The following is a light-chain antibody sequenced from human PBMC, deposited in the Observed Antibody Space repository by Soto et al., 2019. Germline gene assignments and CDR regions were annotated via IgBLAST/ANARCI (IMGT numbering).Light chain of an antibody. CDR3: QQYGDSRWT. CDR2: SAS. V-gene: IGKV3-20*01. Sequence: EIVLTQSPGTLSLPPGERATCSCRASQSVTSSFLAWYQQKPGQAPRLLIYSASHRATGIPDRFSGSESGTDFTLTISRLEPEDFAVYYCQQYGDSRWTFGQGTKVDIK. CDR1: QSVTSSF. J-gene: IGKJ1*01.